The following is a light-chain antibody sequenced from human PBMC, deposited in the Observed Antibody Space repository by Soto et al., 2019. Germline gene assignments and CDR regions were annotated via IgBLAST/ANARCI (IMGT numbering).Light chain of an antibody. Sequence: QSVLTQPPSVSGAPGQGVTISCTGSRSNIGAGYDVHWYQQFPGAAPKLLIYANDKRPSGVVDRFSGSKSGTSASLAIAGLQAEDEADYYCQSYDNSLSGSWVFGGGTKLPVL. CDR3: QSYDNSLSGSWV. V-gene: IGLV1-40*01. CDR1: RSNIGAGYD. J-gene: IGLJ3*02. CDR2: AND.